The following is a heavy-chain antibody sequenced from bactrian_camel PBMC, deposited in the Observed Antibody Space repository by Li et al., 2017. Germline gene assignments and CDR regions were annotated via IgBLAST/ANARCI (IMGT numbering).Heavy chain of an antibody. Sequence: VQLVESGGGLVQPGGSLRLSCVASGFTFGSYAMSWVRQAPGKGLEWVSGINSGGGRTYYLDSVKGRFTISRDDAKSTVYLDISSLKSEDSALYYCATGDPWLGYRGMERFGVWGQGTQVTVS. CDR2: INSGGGRT. CDR3: ATGDPWLGYRGMERFGV. D-gene: IGHD5*01. CDR1: GFTFGSYA. J-gene: IGHJ6*01. V-gene: IGHV3S40*01.